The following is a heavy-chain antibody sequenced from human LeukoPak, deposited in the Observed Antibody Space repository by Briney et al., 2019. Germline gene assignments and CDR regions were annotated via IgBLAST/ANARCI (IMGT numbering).Heavy chain of an antibody. CDR3: AGLYLPATRFGY. CDR2: INHSGST. J-gene: IGHJ4*02. D-gene: IGHD5-24*01. CDR1: GGSFSGYY. Sequence: SETLSLTCAVYGGSFSGYYWSWIRQPPGKGLEWIGEINHSGSTNYNPSLKSRVTISVDTSKNQFSLKLSSVTAADTAVYYCAGLYLPATRFGYWGQGTLVTVSS. V-gene: IGHV4-34*01.